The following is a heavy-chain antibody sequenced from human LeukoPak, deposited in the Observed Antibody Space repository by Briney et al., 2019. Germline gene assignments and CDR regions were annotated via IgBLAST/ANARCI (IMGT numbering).Heavy chain of an antibody. CDR1: GFTFSSYA. Sequence: PGGPLRLSCAASGFTFSSYAMHWVRQAPGKGLEWVAVISYDGSNKYYADSVKGRFTISRDNSKNTLYLQMNSLRAEDTAVYYCARDLPTGGYWGQGTLVTVSS. V-gene: IGHV3-30-3*01. D-gene: IGHD7-27*01. CDR3: ARDLPTGGY. J-gene: IGHJ4*02. CDR2: ISYDGSNK.